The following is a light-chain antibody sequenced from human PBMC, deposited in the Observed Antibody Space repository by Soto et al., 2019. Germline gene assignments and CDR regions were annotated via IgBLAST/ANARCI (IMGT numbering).Light chain of an antibody. CDR3: TSFTSSSTWV. CDR1: SSDVGSYNL. J-gene: IGLJ3*02. V-gene: IGLV2-14*02. CDR2: EGS. Sequence: QSALTQPASVSGSPGQSITISCTGTSSDVGSYNLVSWYQQHPGKAPKLMIYEGSKRPSGVSNRFSGSKSGYTASLTISELQGGDEADYYCTSFTSSSTWVFGGGTKLTVL.